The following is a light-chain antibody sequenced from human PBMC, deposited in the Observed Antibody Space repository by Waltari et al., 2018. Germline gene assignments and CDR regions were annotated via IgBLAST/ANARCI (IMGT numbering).Light chain of an antibody. CDR2: DAS. J-gene: IGKJ5*01. CDR1: RGISSA. CDR3: QQFYNSPIT. V-gene: IGKV1D-13*01. Sequence: IQLTQSPSSLPASVGDRVTITCRASRGISSALAWYQQKPGKAPKFLLYDASTLGSGVPSRFSGSGSGTDFTLTISSLQPEDFATYYCQQFYNSPITFGQGTRLEIK.